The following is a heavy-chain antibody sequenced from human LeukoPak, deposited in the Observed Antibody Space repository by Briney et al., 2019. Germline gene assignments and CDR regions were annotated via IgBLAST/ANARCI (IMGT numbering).Heavy chain of an antibody. J-gene: IGHJ4*02. V-gene: IGHV1-69*04. D-gene: IGHD6-19*01. Sequence: SVKVSCKASGGTFSSYAISWVRQAPGQGLEWMGRIIPILGIANYAQKFQGRVTITADKSTSTAYMELSSLRSEDTAVYYCARGKFPSIAVACTFDYWGQGTLVTVSS. CDR2: IIPILGIA. CDR3: ARGKFPSIAVACTFDY. CDR1: GGTFSSYA.